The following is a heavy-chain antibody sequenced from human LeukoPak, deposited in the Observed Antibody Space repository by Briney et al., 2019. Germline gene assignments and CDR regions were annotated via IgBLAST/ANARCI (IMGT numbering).Heavy chain of an antibody. J-gene: IGHJ4*02. V-gene: IGHV3-23*01. CDR3: AKAPPYYYDSSGYGY. Sequence: GGSLRLSCAASGFTVSSNYMSWVRQAPGKGLEWVSAISGSGGSTYYADSVKGRFTISRDNSKNTLYLQMNSLRAEDTAVYYCAKAPPYYYDSSGYGYWGQGTLVTVSS. CDR1: GFTVSSNY. CDR2: ISGSGGST. D-gene: IGHD3-22*01.